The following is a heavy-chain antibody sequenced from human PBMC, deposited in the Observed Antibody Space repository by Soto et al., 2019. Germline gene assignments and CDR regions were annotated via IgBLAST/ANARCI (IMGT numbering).Heavy chain of an antibody. CDR3: AKHLLYWGSHYYYGMDV. CDR1: GFTFSSYA. Sequence: PGGSLRLSCAASGFTFSSYAMSWVRQAPGKGLEWVSAISGSGGSTYYADSVKGRFTISRDNSKNTLYLQINSLRAEDTAVYYCAKHLLYWGSHYYYGMDVWGQGTTVTVSS. V-gene: IGHV3-23*01. D-gene: IGHD2-2*02. CDR2: ISGSGGST. J-gene: IGHJ6*02.